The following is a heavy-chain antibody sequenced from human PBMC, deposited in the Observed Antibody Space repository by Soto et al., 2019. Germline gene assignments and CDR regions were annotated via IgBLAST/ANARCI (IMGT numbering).Heavy chain of an antibody. D-gene: IGHD6-19*01. CDR2: INQYGSEK. V-gene: IGHV3-7*05. J-gene: IGHJ4*02. CDR3: ARGSSGWSEVGY. CDR1: GFTFSSYL. Sequence: EVQLVESGGGLVQPGGSLRLSCAASGFTFSSYLLSWVRQAPGKGLEWVANINQYGSEKYYVDSLKGRFTISSDNSKNIVYLQMNSLRAEDTAVYYCARGSSGWSEVGYWGQGALVTVSS.